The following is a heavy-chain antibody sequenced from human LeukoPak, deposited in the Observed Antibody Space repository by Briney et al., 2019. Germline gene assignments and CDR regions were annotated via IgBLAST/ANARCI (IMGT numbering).Heavy chain of an antibody. J-gene: IGHJ3*02. CDR1: GYTFTSYD. Sequence: GASVKVSCKASGYTFTSYDINWVRQATGQGLEWMGWMNPSSGNTGYAQRFQGRVTMTRDTSISTAYMELSSLRSEDTAVYYCARGRPMVRGVLDAFDIWGQGTMVTVSS. D-gene: IGHD3-10*01. CDR3: ARGRPMVRGVLDAFDI. CDR2: MNPSSGNT. V-gene: IGHV1-8*01.